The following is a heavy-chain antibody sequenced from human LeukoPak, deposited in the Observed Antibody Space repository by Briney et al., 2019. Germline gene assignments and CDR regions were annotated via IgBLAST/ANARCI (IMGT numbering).Heavy chain of an antibody. V-gene: IGHV4-34*01. J-gene: IGHJ6*03. CDR2: INHSGST. CDR1: GGSFSGYY. Sequence: TSETLSLTCAVYGGSFSGYYWSWIRQPPGKGLEWIGEINHSGSTNYNPSLKSRVTISVDTSKNQFSLKLSSVTAADTAVYYCARGPRLRIAAAGTYYYYYMDVWGKGTTVTVSS. CDR3: ARGPRLRIAAAGTYYYYYMDV. D-gene: IGHD6-13*01.